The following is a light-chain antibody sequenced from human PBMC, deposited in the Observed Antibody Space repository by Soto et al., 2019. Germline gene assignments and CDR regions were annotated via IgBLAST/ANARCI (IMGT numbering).Light chain of an antibody. CDR3: QQYYSSPFS. CDR2: WAS. J-gene: IGKJ3*01. V-gene: IGKV4-1*01. CDR1: RSLLSSSNNKNF. Sequence: DIVMTQSPDSLALSLGERATINCKSSRSLLSSSNNKNFLAWYQQKPGLPPRLLIYWASTRESGVPDRFSGSGSVTSFTLTISSLQAEDVAVYYCQQYYSSPFSFGPGTKVNIK.